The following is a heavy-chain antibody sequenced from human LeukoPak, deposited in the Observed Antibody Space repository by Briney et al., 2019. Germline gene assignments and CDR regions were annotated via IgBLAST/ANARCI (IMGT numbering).Heavy chain of an antibody. CDR3: ARVGTGEGS. D-gene: IGHD1-7*01. Sequence: GGSLRLSCAASGFTFSTYAMSWVRQAPGKGLEWVSYISSSSSYTNYADSVRGRFTISRDNAKNSLYLQMNSLRAEDTAVYYCARVGTGEGSWGQGTLVTVSS. CDR2: ISSSSSYT. V-gene: IGHV3-11*05. CDR1: GFTFSTYA. J-gene: IGHJ5*02.